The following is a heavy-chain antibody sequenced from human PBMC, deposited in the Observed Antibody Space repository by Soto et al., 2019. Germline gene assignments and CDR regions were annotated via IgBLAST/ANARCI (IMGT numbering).Heavy chain of an antibody. V-gene: IGHV4-4*02. Sequence: SETLSLTCAVSGGSISSSNWWSWVRQPPGKGLEWIGEIYHSGSTSYNPSLKSRVTISVDKSKNQFSLKLSSVTAADTAVYYCARDLSYYYDSSGYYGTDYWGQGTLVTVSS. CDR2: IYHSGST. D-gene: IGHD3-22*01. CDR1: GGSISSSNW. J-gene: IGHJ4*02. CDR3: ARDLSYYYDSSGYYGTDY.